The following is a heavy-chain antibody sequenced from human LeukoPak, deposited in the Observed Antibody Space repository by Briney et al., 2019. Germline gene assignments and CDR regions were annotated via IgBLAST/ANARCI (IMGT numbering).Heavy chain of an antibody. Sequence: GESLKISCKGSGFSFIYYWIGWVRQMPGKGLEWMGIIYPGDSDTRYSPSFQGQVTISADKSLSTAYLQWNSLKASDTAMYYCARQDGDSAYYFDYWGQGTLVTVSA. J-gene: IGHJ4*02. V-gene: IGHV5-51*01. CDR3: ARQDGDSAYYFDY. D-gene: IGHD2-21*02. CDR2: IYPGDSDT. CDR1: GFSFIYYW.